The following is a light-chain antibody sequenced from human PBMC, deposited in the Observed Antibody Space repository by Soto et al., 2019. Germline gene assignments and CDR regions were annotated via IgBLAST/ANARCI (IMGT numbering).Light chain of an antibody. V-gene: IGKV2-28*01. J-gene: IGKJ2*01. CDR1: QSLLHRNGYNY. CDR2: LGT. Sequence: EIVMTQSPLSLPVTPGEPASISCRSSQSLLHRNGYNYLDWYLQKPGQSPQLLIYLGTNRASGVPDRVSGSGSDTDFTLKISRVEAEDVGFYYCMQALQTPLYTFGQGTKLEIK. CDR3: MQALQTPLYT.